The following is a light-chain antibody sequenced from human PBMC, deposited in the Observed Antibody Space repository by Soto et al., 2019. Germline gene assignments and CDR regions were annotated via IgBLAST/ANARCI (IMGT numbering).Light chain of an antibody. CDR3: QSYDSRMSCSV. Sequence: QSVLTQPPSVSGAPGQRVTISCTGRGSEIVNWYQQLPGRAPKLLIDGNSNRPSGVSDRVSASKSGTSASLTITALQADDEADYYCQSYDSRMSCSVFGTGTKVTVL. J-gene: IGLJ1*01. V-gene: IGLV1-40*01. CDR2: GNS. CDR1: GSEI.